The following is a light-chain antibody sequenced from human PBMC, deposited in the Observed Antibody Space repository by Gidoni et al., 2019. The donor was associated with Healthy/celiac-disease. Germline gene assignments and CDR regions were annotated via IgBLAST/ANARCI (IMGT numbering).Light chain of an antibody. Sequence: DIQMTQSPSSLSASVGDRVTITGRASQGIRHDLGWFQQKPGKAPKRLIYAASTLESWVPSRFSGSGSGTEFTLTLSSLQPEDFATYYCLQHNSYPRTFGQGTKLEIK. CDR2: AAS. V-gene: IGKV1-17*01. J-gene: IGKJ2*01. CDR3: LQHNSYPRT. CDR1: QGIRHD.